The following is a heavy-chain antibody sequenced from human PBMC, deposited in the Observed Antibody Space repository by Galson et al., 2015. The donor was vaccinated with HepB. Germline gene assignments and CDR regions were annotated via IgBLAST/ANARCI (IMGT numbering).Heavy chain of an antibody. CDR3: ARGGSGDYYYYYGMDG. CDR2: IIPIFGTA. D-gene: IGHD4-17*01. CDR1: GGTFSSYA. J-gene: IGHJ6*02. V-gene: IGHV1-69*13. Sequence: SVKVSCKASGGTFSSYAISWVRQAPGQGLEWMGGIIPIFGTANYAQKFQGRVTITADESTSTAYMELSSLRSEDTAVYYCARGGSGDYYYYYGMDGWGQGTTVTVSS.